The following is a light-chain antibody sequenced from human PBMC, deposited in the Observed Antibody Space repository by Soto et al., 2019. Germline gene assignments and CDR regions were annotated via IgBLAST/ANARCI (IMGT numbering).Light chain of an antibody. CDR2: ATS. J-gene: IGKJ4*01. Sequence: EIVLTQSPATLSVSPGERATLSCRASQSVGNNFAWYQQKPGQAPRLLIFATSTRATGFPARFSWSGSWTEFSLTISSLHSEGFAVYYCQQYGDWPLTFGGGAKVEIE. CDR1: QSVGNN. CDR3: QQYGDWPLT. V-gene: IGKV3-15*01.